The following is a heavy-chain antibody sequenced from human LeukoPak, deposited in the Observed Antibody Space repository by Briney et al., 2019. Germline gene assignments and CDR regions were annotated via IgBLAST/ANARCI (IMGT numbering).Heavy chain of an antibody. V-gene: IGHV4-30-4*08. CDR3: ARDSGSYPGYWYFDL. CDR2: IYYSGST. J-gene: IGHJ2*01. CDR1: GGSISSGDYY. D-gene: IGHD1-26*01. Sequence: PSQTLSLTCTVSGGSISSGDYYWSWIRQPPRKGLEWIGYIYYSGSTYYNPSLKSRVTISVDTSKNQFSLKLSSVTAADTAVYYCARDSGSYPGYWYFDLWGRGTLVTVSS.